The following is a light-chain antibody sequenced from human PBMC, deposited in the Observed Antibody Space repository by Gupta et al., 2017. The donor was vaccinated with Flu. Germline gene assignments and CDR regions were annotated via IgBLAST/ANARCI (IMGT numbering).Light chain of an antibody. CDR2: DVN. J-gene: IGLJ1*01. CDR3: SSYTTSSTFV. CDR1: SSDVGGYDY. V-gene: IGLV2-14*01. Sequence: QSALTQPASVSGSPGQSITISCPGTSSDVGGYDYVSWYLQHPGKAPKLIIYDVNNRPSGVSDRFSGSKSGNTASLTISGLQAEDEADYYCSSYTTSSTFVFGTGTKVTVL.